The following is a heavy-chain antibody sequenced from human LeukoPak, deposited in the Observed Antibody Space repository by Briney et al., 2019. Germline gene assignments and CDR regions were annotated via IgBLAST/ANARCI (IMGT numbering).Heavy chain of an antibody. D-gene: IGHD5-24*01. CDR3: ARKSSEGYNYCFDH. V-gene: IGHV1-2*02. J-gene: IGHJ5*02. CDR1: GYTFSEYY. Sequence: ASVSVSFKASGYTFSEYYIHWVRQAPGQGREWMGWTNPNRGATNYVQKFQGRITMTSDKSISTVYMELSRLRSDDTAVYYCARKSSEGYNYCFDHWGQGTLVTVSS. CDR2: TNPNRGAT.